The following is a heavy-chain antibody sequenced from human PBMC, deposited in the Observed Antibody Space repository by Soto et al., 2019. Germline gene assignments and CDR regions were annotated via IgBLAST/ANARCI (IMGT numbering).Heavy chain of an antibody. V-gene: IGHV4-59*08. J-gene: IGHJ2*01. CDR3: ARFNWYFDL. CDR2: IYYSGST. CDR1: GGSISSYY. Sequence: QVQLQESGPGLVKPSETLSLTCTVSGGSISSYYWSWIRQPPGKGLEWIGYIYYSGSTNYNPSLKSRVTISVDTSKNQYSLKLSSVTAADTAVYYCARFNWYFDLWVRGTLVTVSS.